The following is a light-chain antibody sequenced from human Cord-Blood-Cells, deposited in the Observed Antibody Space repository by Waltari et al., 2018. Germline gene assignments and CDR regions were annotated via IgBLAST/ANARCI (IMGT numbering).Light chain of an antibody. J-gene: IGKJ3*01. CDR1: QSVSSSY. V-gene: IGKV3-20*01. CDR3: QQYGSSPPA. CDR2: GAS. Sequence: ELVLTQSPGTLSLSPVERATLSCRASQSVSSSYLAWYQQKPGQAPRLLIYGASSRATGIPDRFSGSGSGTDFTLTISRLEPEDFAVYYCQQYGSSPPAFGPGTKVDIK.